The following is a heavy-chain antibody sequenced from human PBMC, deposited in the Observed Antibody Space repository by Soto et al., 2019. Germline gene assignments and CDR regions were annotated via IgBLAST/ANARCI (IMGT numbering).Heavy chain of an antibody. V-gene: IGHV1-69*12. J-gene: IGHJ6*02. D-gene: IGHD3-22*01. CDR3: AGHSSGVPGYYDGMDV. CDR2: IIPIFDTA. CDR1: GGTFSSYA. Sequence: QVQLVQSGAEVKKPGSSVKVSCKASGGTFSSYAISWVRQAPGQGLEWMGGIIPIFDTADYAQKFQGRVTITADESTNTAYRERSSLRSEDTAVYYCAGHSSGVPGYYDGMDVWGQGTTVTVSS.